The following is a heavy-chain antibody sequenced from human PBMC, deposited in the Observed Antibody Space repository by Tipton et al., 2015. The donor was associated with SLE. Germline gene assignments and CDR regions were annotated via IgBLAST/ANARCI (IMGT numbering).Heavy chain of an antibody. D-gene: IGHD3-3*01. CDR3: ARERQYYDFWSGHYDAFDI. J-gene: IGHJ3*02. CDR1: GYSFTSYA. V-gene: IGHV1-18*01. CDR2: ISAFNGNT. Sequence: QLVQSGAEVKKPGASVKVSCKASGYSFTSYAITWVRQAPGQGLEWMGWISAFNGNTHYAQNLQGRVTLTTDTSTTTAYMELRSLRSDDTAVYYCARERQYYDFWSGHYDAFDIWGQGTMVTVSS.